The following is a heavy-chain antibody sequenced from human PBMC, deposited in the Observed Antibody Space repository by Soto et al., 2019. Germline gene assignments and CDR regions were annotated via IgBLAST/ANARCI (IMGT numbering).Heavy chain of an antibody. J-gene: IGHJ6*02. CDR1: GFTFSSYD. CDR2: IGTAGDR. V-gene: IGHV3-13*01. Sequence: EVQLVESGGGLVQPGGSLRLSCAASGFTFSSYDMHWVRQATGKGLEWVSAIGTAGDRYYPGSVKGRFTISRENDKNSLYLQMNSLRAEDTAVYYCARRVVRGVIPYYCYGMDVWGQGTTVTVSS. D-gene: IGHD3-10*01. CDR3: ARRVVRGVIPYYCYGMDV.